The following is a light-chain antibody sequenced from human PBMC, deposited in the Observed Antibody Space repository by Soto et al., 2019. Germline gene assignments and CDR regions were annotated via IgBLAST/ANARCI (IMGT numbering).Light chain of an antibody. J-gene: IGKJ4*01. CDR1: QSILKSYSNENY. V-gene: IGKV4-1*01. Sequence: DIVMTQSPDSLAVSLGERATINCKSSQSILKSYSNENYLAWFQQKPIQPPQLLIYWASTRESGVPGRFSGSGSGTDFTLTISSLQAEDVAVYYCQQYYSVPLTFGRGTKVEI. CDR3: QQYYSVPLT. CDR2: WAS.